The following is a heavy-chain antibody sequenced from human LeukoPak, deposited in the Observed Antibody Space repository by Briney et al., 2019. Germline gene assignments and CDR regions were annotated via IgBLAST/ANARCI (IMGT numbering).Heavy chain of an antibody. Sequence: SETLSLTCTVSGGSISSYYWSWIRQPPGKGLEWIGYIYYSGSTNYNPSLKSRGTISVDTSKNQFSLKLSSVTAADTAVYYCARVSHGYSSGWYFDYWGQGTLVTVSS. V-gene: IGHV4-59*01. CDR3: ARVSHGYSSGWYFDY. CDR2: IYYSGST. D-gene: IGHD6-19*01. CDR1: GGSISSYY. J-gene: IGHJ4*02.